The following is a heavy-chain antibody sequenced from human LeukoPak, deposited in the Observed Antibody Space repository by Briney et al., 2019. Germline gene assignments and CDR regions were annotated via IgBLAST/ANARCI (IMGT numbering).Heavy chain of an antibody. J-gene: IGHJ4*02. D-gene: IGHD6-13*01. Sequence: PGGPLSLSCAASGFTFSSYAISWVRKAPGKGLEWVSAISGSGGSTYHADSVKGRFTISRDNSKNTLYLQMNSLRAEDTAVYYCAKVLEWQQLVEDFYYFDYWGQGTLVTVSS. CDR3: AKVLEWQQLVEDFYYFDY. V-gene: IGHV3-23*01. CDR2: ISGSGGST. CDR1: GFTFSSYA.